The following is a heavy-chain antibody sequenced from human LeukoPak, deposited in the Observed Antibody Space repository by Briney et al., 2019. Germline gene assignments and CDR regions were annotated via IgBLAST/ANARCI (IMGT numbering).Heavy chain of an antibody. CDR1: GGSISSYY. V-gene: IGHV4-59*01. D-gene: IGHD3-16*02. Sequence: SETLSLTCTVSGGSISSYYWSWIRQPPGKGLEWIGYIYYSGSTNYNPSLKSRVTISVDTSKNQFSLKLSSVTAADTAVYYCARATDRSYHYYYMDVWGKGTTVTISS. CDR3: ARATDRSYHYYYMDV. J-gene: IGHJ6*03. CDR2: IYYSGST.